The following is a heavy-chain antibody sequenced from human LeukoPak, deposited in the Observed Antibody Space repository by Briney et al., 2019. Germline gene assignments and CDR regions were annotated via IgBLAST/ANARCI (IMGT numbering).Heavy chain of an antibody. Sequence: GGSLILSCAASGFTFSNAWMTWVRQAPGKGLEWVGRIKSKTDGGSADYAAPVKGRFTISRDDSKNTLYLQMNSLKTEDTAVYYCTTQGTSGTGRVDYWGQGTLVTVSS. J-gene: IGHJ4*02. CDR2: IKSKTDGGSA. D-gene: IGHD1/OR15-1a*01. V-gene: IGHV3-15*01. CDR3: TTQGTSGTGRVDY. CDR1: GFTFSNAW.